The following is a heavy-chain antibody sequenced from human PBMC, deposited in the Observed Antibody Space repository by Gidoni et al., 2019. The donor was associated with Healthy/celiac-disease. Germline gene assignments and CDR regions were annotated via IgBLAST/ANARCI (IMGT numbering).Heavy chain of an antibody. CDR2: TYHSGST. CDR3: ARDGSVAAAGYFDY. Sequence: GYYWGWIRQPPGKGLEWIGSTYHSGSTYYNPSLKSRVTISVDTSKNQFSLKLSSVTAADTAVYYCARDGSVAAAGYFDYWGQGTLVTVSS. CDR1: GYY. V-gene: IGHV4-38-2*02. D-gene: IGHD6-13*01. J-gene: IGHJ4*02.